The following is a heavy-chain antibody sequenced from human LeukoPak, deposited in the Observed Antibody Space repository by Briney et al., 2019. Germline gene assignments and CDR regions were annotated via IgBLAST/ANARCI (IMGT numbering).Heavy chain of an antibody. J-gene: IGHJ3*02. Sequence: SETLSLTCTVSGYSISSGYFWGWIRQPPGKGLEWIGYIYYSGSTNYNPSLKSRVTISVDTSKNQFSLKLSSVTAADTAVYYCARENRSKDPNAFDIWGQGTMVTVSS. CDR1: GYSISSGYF. V-gene: IGHV4-61*01. CDR2: IYYSGST. CDR3: ARENRSKDPNAFDI. D-gene: IGHD3-10*01.